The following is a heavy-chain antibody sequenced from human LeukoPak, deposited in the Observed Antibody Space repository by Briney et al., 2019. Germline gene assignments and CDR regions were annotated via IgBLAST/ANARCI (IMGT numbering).Heavy chain of an antibody. J-gene: IGHJ3*02. CDR3: AKEYYGDYGPGAFDI. D-gene: IGHD4-17*01. Sequence: GRSLRLSCAASGFTFSSYAMHRVRQAPGKELEWVAVISYDGSNKYYADSVKGRFTISRDNSKNTLYLQMNSLRAEDTAVYYCAKEYYGDYGPGAFDIWGQGTMVTVSS. V-gene: IGHV3-30*04. CDR2: ISYDGSNK. CDR1: GFTFSSYA.